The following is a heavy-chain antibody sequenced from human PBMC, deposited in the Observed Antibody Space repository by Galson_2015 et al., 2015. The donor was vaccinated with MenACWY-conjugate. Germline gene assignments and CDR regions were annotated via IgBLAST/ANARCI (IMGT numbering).Heavy chain of an antibody. CDR2: ISRGSVHT. CDR3: VASGWSIFAGRPAFLDV. J-gene: IGHJ6*04. V-gene: IGHV3-21*06. D-gene: IGHD6-19*01. Sequence: SLRLSCAGSGFSFRNSGINWIRQAPGKGLEWVSTISRGSVHTYYRVSVKGRFNISRDNAKNLVFLQMSNLRVEDTAVYYCVASGWSIFAGRPAFLDVWGKGTTVIVSS. CDR1: GFSFRNSG.